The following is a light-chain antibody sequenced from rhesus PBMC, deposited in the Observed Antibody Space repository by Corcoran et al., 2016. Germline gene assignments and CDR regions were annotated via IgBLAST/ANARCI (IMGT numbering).Light chain of an antibody. CDR1: QSVSSY. Sequence: EIVMTQSPATLSLSPGERATLSCRASQSVSSYVAWYQQKPEQSPRLLSYGASSRATGIPDRFSGSGAWTDFTLSISSLEPEDVGVYYCQQYNNWNTFGGGTKVEIK. V-gene: IGKV3S9*01. CDR2: GAS. CDR3: QQYNNWNT. J-gene: IGKJ4*01.